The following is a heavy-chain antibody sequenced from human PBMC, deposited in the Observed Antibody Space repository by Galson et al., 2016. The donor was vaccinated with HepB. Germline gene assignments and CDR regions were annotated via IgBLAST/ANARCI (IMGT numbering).Heavy chain of an antibody. Sequence: SLRLSCAASGFTFSSYAMSWVRQAPGKGLEWVSGISGSGDLKYYADSVKGRFTLSRDNPQNTLPLQMKSLSVDDKAVSYCEKIWGKSSAWYGSSYFQYGMDDWGQRTTVSVSS. CDR1: GFTFSSYA. V-gene: IGHV3-23*01. J-gene: IGHJ6*02. CDR2: ISGSGDLK. D-gene: IGHD6-19*01. CDR3: EKIWGKSSAWYGSSYFQYGMDD.